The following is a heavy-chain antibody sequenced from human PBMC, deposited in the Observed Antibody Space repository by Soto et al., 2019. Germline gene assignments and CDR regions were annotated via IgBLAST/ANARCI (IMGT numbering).Heavy chain of an antibody. CDR3: AKAAHEGYTLYYYYGMDV. V-gene: IGHV3-53*01. D-gene: IGHD2-2*02. CDR2: VFNGHSK. Sequence: GGSLRLSCAASGLSVSSTYMTWVRQAPGKGLEWVAVVFNGHSKYYANSVKGRFTISRDKTDNTLYLQMRNLRAEDTAVYYCAKAAHEGYTLYYYYGMDVSGQGTTVTVSS. J-gene: IGHJ6*02. CDR1: GLSVSSTY.